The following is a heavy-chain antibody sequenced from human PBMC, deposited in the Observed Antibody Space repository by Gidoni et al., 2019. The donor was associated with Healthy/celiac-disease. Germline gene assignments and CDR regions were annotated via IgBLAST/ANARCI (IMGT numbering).Heavy chain of an antibody. CDR3: ARGRQIAEAGNNWFDP. V-gene: IGHV4-31*03. D-gene: IGHD6-19*01. CDR2: IYYSGST. CDR1: GGSISSGGYS. Sequence: QVQLQESGPGLVQPSQTLSLTCTVAGGSISSGGYSWSWIRQHPGKGLEWIGYIYYSGSTYYNPSLKSRVTISVDTSKNQFSLKLSSVTAADTAVYYCARGRQIAEAGNNWFDPWGQGTLVTVSS. J-gene: IGHJ5*02.